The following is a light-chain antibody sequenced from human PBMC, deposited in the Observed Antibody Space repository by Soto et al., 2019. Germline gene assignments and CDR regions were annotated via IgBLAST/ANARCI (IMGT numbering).Light chain of an antibody. CDR1: SSDVGGYNY. CDR2: DVS. J-gene: IGLJ1*01. Sequence: QSVLTQPRSVSGSPGQSGTISCTGTSSDVGGYNYVSWYQQHPGKAPKLMISDVSKRPSGVPDRFSGSKSGNTASLTISGLQAEDEADYYCCSYAGSYTLYVFGTGTKVTVL. V-gene: IGLV2-11*01. CDR3: CSYAGSYTLYV.